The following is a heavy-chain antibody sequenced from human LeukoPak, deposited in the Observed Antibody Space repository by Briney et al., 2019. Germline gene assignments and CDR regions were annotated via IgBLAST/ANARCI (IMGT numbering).Heavy chain of an antibody. D-gene: IGHD6-6*01. V-gene: IGHV1-69*05. CDR1: GGTFSSYA. Sequence: GASVKVSCKASGGTFSSYAISWVRQAPGQGLEWMGGIITIFSTANYAQKFQGRVTITTDESTSTAYMELSSLRSEDTAVYYCARGYSSSSNAFDIWGQGTMVTVSS. CDR2: IITIFSTA. J-gene: IGHJ3*02. CDR3: ARGYSSSSNAFDI.